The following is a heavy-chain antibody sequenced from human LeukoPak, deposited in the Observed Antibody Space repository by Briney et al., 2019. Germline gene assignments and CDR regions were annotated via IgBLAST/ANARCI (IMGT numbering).Heavy chain of an antibody. CDR1: GYTFTSYG. J-gene: IGHJ5*02. Sequence: ASVKVSCKASGYTFTSYGISWVRQAPGQGLEWMGWINPYSGGTKYALKFQGRVTLTTDTSISTAYMDLSRLTSDDTAVYYCAREGCSTSNCHVIGDDKWFDPWGQGTLVTVSS. CDR2: INPYSGGT. CDR3: AREGCSTSNCHVIGDDKWFDP. V-gene: IGHV1-2*02. D-gene: IGHD2-2*01.